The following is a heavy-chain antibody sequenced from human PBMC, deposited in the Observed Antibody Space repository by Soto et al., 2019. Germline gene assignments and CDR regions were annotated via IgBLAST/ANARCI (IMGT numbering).Heavy chain of an antibody. D-gene: IGHD2-15*01. Sequence: ASVKVSCKASGYNFMSYYIHWVRQAPGQGLEWMGIINPNGATSYAQKFLDRIDMTSDMFTDTVYMDLSSLGSEDTAVYYCARLYCSGGSCYGIDYWGQRTLVPVSA. CDR1: GYNFMSYY. V-gene: IGHV1-46*01. CDR3: ARLYCSGGSCYGIDY. CDR2: INPNGAT. J-gene: IGHJ4*02.